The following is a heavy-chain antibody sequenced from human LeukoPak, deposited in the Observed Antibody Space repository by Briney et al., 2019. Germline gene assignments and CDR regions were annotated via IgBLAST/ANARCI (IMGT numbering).Heavy chain of an antibody. D-gene: IGHD3-22*01. CDR3: AKVSYYDSSSDY. CDR2: ISGSGGSA. J-gene: IGHJ4*02. Sequence: SGGSLRLSCAASGFTFSSYAMGWVRQAPGQGLEWVSAISGSGGSAYYADSVKGRFTISRDNSKNTLYLQMNSLRAEDTAVYYCAKVSYYDSSSDYWGQGTLVTVSS. CDR1: GFTFSSYA. V-gene: IGHV3-23*01.